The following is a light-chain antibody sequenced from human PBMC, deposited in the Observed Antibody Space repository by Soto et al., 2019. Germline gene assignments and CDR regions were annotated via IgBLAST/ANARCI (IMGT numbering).Light chain of an antibody. CDR3: QQYNKWPLT. Sequence: EIAMTQSPATLSVSPGERATLSCRASQSVSSNLAWYQQKPGQAPRLLIYGASTRATGIPARFSGSGSGTEFTLTISSLQSEDFAVYYCQQYNKWPLTVGGGTKVEIK. V-gene: IGKV3-15*01. J-gene: IGKJ4*01. CDR2: GAS. CDR1: QSVSSN.